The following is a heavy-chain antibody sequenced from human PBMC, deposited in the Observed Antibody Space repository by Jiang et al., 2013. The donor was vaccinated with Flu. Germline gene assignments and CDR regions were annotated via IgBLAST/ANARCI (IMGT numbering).Heavy chain of an antibody. CDR2: IIPIFGTT. Sequence: PGSSVKVSCKSSGGTLTSYGISWVRQAPGQGLEWMGGIIPIFGTTDYAQKFQGRVTFIADEATSTAYLELRSLRFEDTAVYYCARGVGGYSFGYIHYWGQGTLVTVSS. V-gene: IGHV1-69*01. CDR1: GGTLTSYG. J-gene: IGHJ4*02. D-gene: IGHD5-18*01. CDR3: ARGVGGYSFGYIHY.